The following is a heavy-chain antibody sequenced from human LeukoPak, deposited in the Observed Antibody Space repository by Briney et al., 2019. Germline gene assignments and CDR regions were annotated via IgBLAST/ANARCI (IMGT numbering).Heavy chain of an antibody. V-gene: IGHV1-18*01. Sequence: ASVKVSCKASGYSFTNYAISWVRQAPGQGLEWVGWINPYNGNTNYAQNLQGRVTMTTDTSTGTAYMELRSLRSDDTAVYYCATRPITAPAGLHWGQGTLVTVSS. CDR2: INPYNGNT. D-gene: IGHD6-6*01. CDR3: ATRPITAPAGLH. J-gene: IGHJ4*02. CDR1: GYSFTNYA.